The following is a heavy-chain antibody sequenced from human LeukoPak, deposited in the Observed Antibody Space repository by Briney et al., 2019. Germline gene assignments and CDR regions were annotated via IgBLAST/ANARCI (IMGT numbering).Heavy chain of an antibody. V-gene: IGHV3-64*01. J-gene: IGHJ6*03. CDR1: GFTFSSHT. Sequence: PGGSLRLSCAASGFTFSSHTMHWVRQAPGKGLEYVSAISSNGGSTYYANSVKGRFTISRDNSKNTLFLQMGSLRAEDMAVYYCAREDHFYYYMDVWGKGTTVTVSS. CDR3: AREDHFYYYMDV. CDR2: ISSNGGST.